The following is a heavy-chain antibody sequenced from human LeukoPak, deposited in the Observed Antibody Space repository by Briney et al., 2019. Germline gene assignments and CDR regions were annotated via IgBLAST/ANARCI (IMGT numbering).Heavy chain of an antibody. CDR1: GGSISSYY. CDR2: IYYSGST. V-gene: IGHV4-59*08. Sequence: PSETLSLTCTVSGGSISSYYWSWIRQPPGKGLEWIGYIYYSGSTNYNPSLKSRVTISVDTSKNQFSLKLSSVTAADTAVYYCASPQAATKYYFDYWGQGTLVTVSS. CDR3: ASPQAATKYYFDY. J-gene: IGHJ4*02. D-gene: IGHD2-15*01.